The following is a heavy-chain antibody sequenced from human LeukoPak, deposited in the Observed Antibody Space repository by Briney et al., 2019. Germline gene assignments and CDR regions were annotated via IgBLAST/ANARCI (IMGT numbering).Heavy chain of an antibody. V-gene: IGHV4-59*08. CDR3: ARHFPGDAFDI. CDR2: IYYSGST. Sequence: SETLSLTCTVSGGSISSYYWSWIRQPPGKGLEWIGYIYYSGSTNYNPSLKSRVTISVDTSKNQLSLKLSSVTAADTAVYYCARHFPGDAFDIWGQGTMVTVSS. CDR1: GGSISSYY. J-gene: IGHJ3*02.